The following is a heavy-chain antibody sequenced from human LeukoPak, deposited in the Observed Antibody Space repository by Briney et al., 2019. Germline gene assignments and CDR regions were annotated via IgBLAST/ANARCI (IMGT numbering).Heavy chain of an antibody. V-gene: IGHV4-59*12. Sequence: SGTLSLTCTVSGGSISSYYWSWIRQPPGKGLEWIGYIYYSGSTNYNPSLKSRVTISVDTSKNQCSLKLSSVTAADTAVYYCARGDGLALWFGSNWGQGTMVTVSS. D-gene: IGHD3-10*01. CDR1: GGSISSYY. CDR2: IYYSGST. CDR3: ARGDGLALWFGSN. J-gene: IGHJ3*01.